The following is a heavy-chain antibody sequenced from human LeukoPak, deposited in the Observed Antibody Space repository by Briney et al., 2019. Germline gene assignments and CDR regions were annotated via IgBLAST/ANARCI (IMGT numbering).Heavy chain of an antibody. CDR3: ARTRITMIVGLASRFDY. CDR1: GFAFSSYW. Sequence: GGSLRLSCAASGFAFSSYWMSWVRQAPGKGLEWVANIKQDGSEKYYVDSVKGRFTISRDNAKNSLYLQMNSLRAEDAAVYYCARTRITMIVGLASRFDYWGQGTLVTVSS. J-gene: IGHJ4*02. CDR2: IKQDGSEK. D-gene: IGHD3-22*01. V-gene: IGHV3-7*01.